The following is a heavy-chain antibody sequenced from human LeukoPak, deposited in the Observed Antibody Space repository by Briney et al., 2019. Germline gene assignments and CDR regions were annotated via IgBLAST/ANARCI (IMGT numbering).Heavy chain of an antibody. V-gene: IGHV3-30*03. CDR2: ISYDGSNK. CDR3: ARQHTAATAFDY. Sequence: GGSLRLSCAASGFTFSSHGMHWVRQAPGKGLEWVTFISYDGSNKYYADSVKGRFTISRDNSKNTLFLQMNSLRAEDTAVDYCARQHTAATAFDYWGQGTLVTVSS. J-gene: IGHJ4*02. CDR1: GFTFSSHG. D-gene: IGHD6-13*01.